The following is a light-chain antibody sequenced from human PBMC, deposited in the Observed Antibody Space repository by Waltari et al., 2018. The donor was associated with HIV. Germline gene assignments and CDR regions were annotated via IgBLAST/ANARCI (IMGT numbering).Light chain of an antibody. J-gene: IGLJ3*02. Sequence: QTVVTQEPSFSVSPGGTVTLTCGLSSGSVSTSYYLSWYQQTPGQAPTPLIYSTNTRSSGVPDRFPGSILGNKAALTITGAQADYESDYYCVLFMGNGIWVFGGGTKLTVL. CDR1: SGSVSTSYY. CDR3: VLFMGNGIWV. CDR2: STN. V-gene: IGLV8-61*01.